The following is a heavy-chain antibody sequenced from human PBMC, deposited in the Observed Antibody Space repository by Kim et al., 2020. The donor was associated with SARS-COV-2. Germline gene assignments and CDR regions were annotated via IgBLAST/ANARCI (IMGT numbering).Heavy chain of an antibody. CDR2: IKSDGSSE. CDR1: EFTFSNFW. D-gene: IGHD4-4*01. CDR3: ARELKIDPSSPRQYDALDM. Sequence: GGSLRLSCAASEFTFSNFWMHWVRQMPGQGLEWVSRIKSDGSSEDYADSVKGRFRITRDNAWNKMYLEMNGLRVEDTAVYYCARELKIDPSSPRQYDALDMWGQGTMVTVSS. V-gene: IGHV3-74*01. J-gene: IGHJ3*02.